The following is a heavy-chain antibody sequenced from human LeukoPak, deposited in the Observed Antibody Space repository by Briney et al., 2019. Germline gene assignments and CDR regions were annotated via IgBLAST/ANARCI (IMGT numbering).Heavy chain of an antibody. V-gene: IGHV3-15*07. D-gene: IGHD3-22*01. CDR3: ATDFYDST. CDR2: IRSNSDGGTI. CDR1: GFTFSNAW. Sequence: GGSLRLSCATSGFTFSNAWMNWVRQAPGKGLEWVGCIRSNSDGGTIDYAAPVKGRFTLSRDDSKTTLYLQMNSLQTEDTAVYYCATDFYDSTWGQGTPVTVSS. J-gene: IGHJ5*02.